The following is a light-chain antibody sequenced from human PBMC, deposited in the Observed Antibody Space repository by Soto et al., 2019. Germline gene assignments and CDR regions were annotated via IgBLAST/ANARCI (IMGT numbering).Light chain of an antibody. CDR3: SSYTSSRTLYV. CDR1: ISDVGGYNY. Sequence: QSVLTQPASLSGSPGQSITISCTGTISDVGGYNYVSWYQQHPGKAPKLMIFEVSSRPSGVSYRFSGSKSGNTASLTISGLQAEDEADYYCSSYTSSRTLYVFGSGTKVT. J-gene: IGLJ1*01. V-gene: IGLV2-14*01. CDR2: EVS.